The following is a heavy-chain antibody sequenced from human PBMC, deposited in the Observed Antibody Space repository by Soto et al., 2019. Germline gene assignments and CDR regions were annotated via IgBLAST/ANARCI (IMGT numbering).Heavy chain of an antibody. CDR2: ISAYNGNT. D-gene: IGHD6-25*01. V-gene: IGHV1-18*01. J-gene: IGHJ4*02. CDR3: AREGGRSGRPRPHTYLDY. Sequence: GASVKVSCKASGDTFTNSAFIWVRQAPGQGLEWMGWISAYNGNTDYEQKFQGRVTMTTDTSTSTAHMELRSLRSDDTAVYYCAREGGRSGRPRPHTYLDYWGQGTLVTVSS. CDR1: GDTFTNSA.